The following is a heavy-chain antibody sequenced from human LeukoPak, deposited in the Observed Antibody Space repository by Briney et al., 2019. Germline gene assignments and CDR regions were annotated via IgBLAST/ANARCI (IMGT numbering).Heavy chain of an antibody. V-gene: IGHV4-59*01. Sequence: PSETLSLTCTVSGGSISGYYWSWIRQPPGKGLEWIGYIYYSGSTNYNPSLKSRVTISVDTSKNQFSLKLSSVTAADTAVYYCARGSSSGYFYGNWFDPWGQGTLVTVSS. J-gene: IGHJ5*02. CDR1: GGSISGYY. CDR3: ARGSSSGYFYGNWFDP. D-gene: IGHD3-22*01. CDR2: IYYSGST.